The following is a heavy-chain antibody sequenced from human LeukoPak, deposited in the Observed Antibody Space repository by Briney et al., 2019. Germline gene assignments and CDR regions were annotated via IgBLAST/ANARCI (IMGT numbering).Heavy chain of an antibody. J-gene: IGHJ4*02. V-gene: IGHV3-33*01. CDR1: GFTFSSYG. CDR3: ARTRNIYSSGWFIFDY. CDR2: IWYDGSNK. Sequence: GSLILSCAASGFTFSSYGMHWVRQAPGKGLEWVAVIWYDGSNKYYADSVKGRFTISRDNSKNTLYLQMNSLRAEDTAVYYCARTRNIYSSGWFIFDYWGQGTLVTVSS. D-gene: IGHD6-19*01.